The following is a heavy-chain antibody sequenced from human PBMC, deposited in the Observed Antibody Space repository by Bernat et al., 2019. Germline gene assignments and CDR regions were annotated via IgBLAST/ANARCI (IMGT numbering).Heavy chain of an antibody. D-gene: IGHD2-15*01. CDR2: INPNSGGT. CDR1: GYTFTGYY. J-gene: IGHJ4*02. Sequence: QVQLVQSGAEVKKPGASVKVSCKASGYTFTGYYMHWVRQAPGQGLEWMGWINPNSGGTNYAQKVQGRVTMTREPSISPAYMELSRLRSDDTAVYYCARELGYCSGGSCSGGRIIKNYFDYWGQGTLVTVSS. V-gene: IGHV1-2*02. CDR3: ARELGYCSGGSCSGGRIIKNYFDY.